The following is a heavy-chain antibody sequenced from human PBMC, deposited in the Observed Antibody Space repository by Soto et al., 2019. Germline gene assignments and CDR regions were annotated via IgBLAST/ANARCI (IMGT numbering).Heavy chain of an antibody. Sequence: PSETLSLTCTVSGGSINSGNSYWSWIRQPPGKGLEWIGFIYYRGSTYYNPTLQSRVAMSIDTSKNQFSLKLSSVTAADTAVYYCASPKIAFYNWFDPWGQGTLVTVSS. CDR2: IYYRGST. CDR3: ASPKIAFYNWFDP. CDR1: GGSINSGNSY. V-gene: IGHV4-30-4*01. D-gene: IGHD3-3*02. J-gene: IGHJ5*02.